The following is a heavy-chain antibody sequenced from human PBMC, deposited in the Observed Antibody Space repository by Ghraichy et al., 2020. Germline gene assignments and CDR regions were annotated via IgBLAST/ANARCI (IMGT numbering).Heavy chain of an antibody. Sequence: GGSLRLSCAASGFTFSSYDMNWVRQAPGKGLEWVSGISGSGGSTNYADSVKGRITLSRDNSKNTLYLQVNSLRAEDTAIYYCAILPTGGRSTIDIWGQGTMVTVSS. J-gene: IGHJ3*02. CDR2: ISGSGGST. CDR3: AILPTGGRSTIDI. V-gene: IGHV3-23*01. D-gene: IGHD3-16*01. CDR1: GFTFSSYD.